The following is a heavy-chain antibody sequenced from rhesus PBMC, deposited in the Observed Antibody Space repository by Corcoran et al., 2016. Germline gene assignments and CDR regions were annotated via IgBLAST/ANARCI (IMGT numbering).Heavy chain of an antibody. D-gene: IGHD1-20*01. CDR1: GGSISDRYR. CDR2: IYGSSTST. CDR3: AREGTGTKRGYFDY. V-gene: IGHV4S10*01. Sequence: QVQLQESGPGVVKPSETLSLTCAVSGGSISDRYRWSWIRRPPGKGLEWIGYIYGSSTSTTYNPPLKSRVTISKDTSKNQFSLKLSSVTAADTAVYYCAREGTGTKRGYFDYWGQGVLVTVSS. J-gene: IGHJ4*01.